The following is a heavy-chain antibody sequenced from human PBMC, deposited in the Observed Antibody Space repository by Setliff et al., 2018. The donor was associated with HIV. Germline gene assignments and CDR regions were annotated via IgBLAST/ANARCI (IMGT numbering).Heavy chain of an antibody. CDR1: GFIFDDYD. CDR3: ARLYGDSNYFDY. CDR2: ISWNSGRI. J-gene: IGHJ4*02. D-gene: IGHD4-17*01. V-gene: IGHV3-9*01. Sequence: PGGSLRLSCTASGFIFDDYDMNWVRQAPGKGLEWVSGISWNSGRIVYADSVKGRFTISRDNSKNTLYLQMNSLRAEDTAVYYCARLYGDSNYFDYWGQGTLVTVSS.